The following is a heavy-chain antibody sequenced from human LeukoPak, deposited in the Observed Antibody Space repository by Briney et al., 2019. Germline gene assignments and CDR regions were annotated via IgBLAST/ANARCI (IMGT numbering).Heavy chain of an antibody. Sequence: GGSLRLSCAASGFTFSSSSMNWVRQAPGKGLEWVSYISSSSTTRYNADSVKGRFTISRDNAKNSLYLQMNSLRAEDTALYYCAKDYGEAGIYYFDYWGQGTLVTVSS. J-gene: IGHJ4*02. V-gene: IGHV3-48*04. D-gene: IGHD4-17*01. CDR3: AKDYGEAGIYYFDY. CDR2: ISSSSTTR. CDR1: GFTFSSSS.